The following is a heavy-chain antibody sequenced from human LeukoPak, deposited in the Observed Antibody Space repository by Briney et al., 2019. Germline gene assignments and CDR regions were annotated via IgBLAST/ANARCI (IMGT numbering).Heavy chain of an antibody. J-gene: IGHJ4*02. V-gene: IGHV4-34*01. CDR2: INHGGST. D-gene: IGHD3-10*01. CDR3: ARGGSMVRGVIPRDY. CDR1: GVSLSGYY. Sequence: SETLSLTCAVYGVSLSGYYWSWVRQPPGKGLEWLGEINHGGSTNYNPSLKSRVTISVDTSKNQFSLKLSSVTAADTAVYYCARGGSMVRGVIPRDYWGQGTLGTVS.